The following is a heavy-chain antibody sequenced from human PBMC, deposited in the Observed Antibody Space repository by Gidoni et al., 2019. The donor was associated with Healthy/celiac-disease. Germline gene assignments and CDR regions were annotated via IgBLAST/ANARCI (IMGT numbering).Heavy chain of an antibody. CDR2: RSYDGSNN. J-gene: IGHJ3*02. CDR3: AKGPDRDAFDI. Sequence: QVQLVESGGGVVQPGRSIRHSCEDSGFNFSSYGIHWVRQAPGKGLEWVAVRSYDGSNNYYADSVKGRFTISRDKSKNTLYLQMNSMRAEDTAVYYCAKGPDRDAFDIWGQGTMVTVSS. CDR1: GFNFSSYG. V-gene: IGHV3-30*18.